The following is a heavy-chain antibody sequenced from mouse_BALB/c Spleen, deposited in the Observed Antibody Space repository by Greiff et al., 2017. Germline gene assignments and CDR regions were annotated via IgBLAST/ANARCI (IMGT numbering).Heavy chain of an antibody. D-gene: IGHD2-1*01. Sequence: DVKLVESGGDLVKPGGSLKLSCAASGFTFSSYGMSWVRQTPDKRLEWVATISSGGSYTYYPDSVKGRFTISRDNAKNTLYLQMSSLKSEDTAMYYCARDGNYGAMDYWGQGTSVTVSS. J-gene: IGHJ4*01. CDR2: ISSGGSYT. V-gene: IGHV5-6*02. CDR3: ARDGNYGAMDY. CDR1: GFTFSSYG.